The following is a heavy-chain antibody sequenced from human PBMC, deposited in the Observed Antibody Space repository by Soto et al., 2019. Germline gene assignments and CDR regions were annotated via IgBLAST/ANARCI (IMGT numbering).Heavy chain of an antibody. J-gene: IGHJ5*02. Sequence: ASVKVSCKASGYTFTSYDINWVRQAPGQGLEWMGGIIPIVETPKYAQKFQGRVTITADESTNTVYMELSSLRSEDTAMYYCARLSRPNYYDTSGFFKDNWFDPWGQGTLVTVSS. CDR3: ARLSRPNYYDTSGFFKDNWFDP. D-gene: IGHD3-22*01. CDR2: IIPIVETP. CDR1: GYTFTSYD. V-gene: IGHV1-69*13.